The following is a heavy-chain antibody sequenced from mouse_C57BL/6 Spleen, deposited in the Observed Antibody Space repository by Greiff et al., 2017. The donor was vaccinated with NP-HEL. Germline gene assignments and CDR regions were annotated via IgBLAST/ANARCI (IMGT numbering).Heavy chain of an antibody. CDR3: ALIYYGNSYAMDY. J-gene: IGHJ4*01. V-gene: IGHV1-47*01. CDR1: GYTFTTYP. CDR2: FHPYNDDT. D-gene: IGHD2-1*01. Sequence: VQLQESGAELVKPGASVKMSCKASGYTFTTYPLEWMKQNHGKSLEWIGNFHPYNDDTKYNEKFKGKATLTVEKSSSTVYLELSRLTSDDSAVYYCALIYYGNSYAMDYWGQGTSVTVSS.